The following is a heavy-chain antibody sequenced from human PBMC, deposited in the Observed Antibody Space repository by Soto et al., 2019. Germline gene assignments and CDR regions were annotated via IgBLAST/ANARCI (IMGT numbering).Heavy chain of an antibody. J-gene: IGHJ4*02. CDR2: ISYDGSNK. CDR3: AKEWCASSGGRSLFDY. Sequence: QVQLVESGGGVVQPGRSLRLSCAASGFTFSSYGMHWVRQAPGKGLEWVAVISYDGSNKYYADSVKGRFTISRDNSKNTLNLQMNSLRAEDTCVYYCAKEWCASSGGRSLFDYWGQGTLVTVSS. D-gene: IGHD2-15*01. CDR1: GFTFSSYG. V-gene: IGHV3-30*18.